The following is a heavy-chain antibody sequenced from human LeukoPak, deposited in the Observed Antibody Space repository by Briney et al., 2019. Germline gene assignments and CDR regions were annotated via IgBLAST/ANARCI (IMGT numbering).Heavy chain of an antibody. CDR3: ARDEPYYYDSSGYWGPNAFDI. D-gene: IGHD3-22*01. CDR1: GFTFSTYS. J-gene: IGHJ3*02. V-gene: IGHV3-21*01. CDR2: ISSASTYI. Sequence: GESLRLSCAASGFTFSTYSMNWVRQAPGKGLEWVSSISSASTYIYYADSVKGRFTISRDNSKNTLYLQMGSLRAEDMAVYYCARDEPYYYDSSGYWGPNAFDIWGQGTMVTVSS.